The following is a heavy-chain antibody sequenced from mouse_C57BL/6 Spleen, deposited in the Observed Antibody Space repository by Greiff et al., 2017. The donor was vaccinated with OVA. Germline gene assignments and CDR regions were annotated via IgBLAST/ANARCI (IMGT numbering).Heavy chain of an antibody. Sequence: VQLQQSGPELVKPGASVKMSCKASGYTFTDYNMHWVKQSHGKSLEWIGYINPNNGGTSYNQKFKGKATLTVNKSSSTAYMELRSLTSEDSAVYYCARCTTVHYYAMDYWGQGTSVTVSS. CDR1: GYTFTDYN. D-gene: IGHD1-1*01. J-gene: IGHJ4*01. CDR3: ARCTTVHYYAMDY. V-gene: IGHV1-22*01. CDR2: INPNNGGT.